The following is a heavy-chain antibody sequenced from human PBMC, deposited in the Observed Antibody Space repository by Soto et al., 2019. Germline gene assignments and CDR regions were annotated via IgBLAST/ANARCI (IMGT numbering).Heavy chain of an antibody. Sequence: TSETLSLTCSVSNDSISSSRYYWGWIRQPPGKGLEWIGSIYYTGDTYYNPSLKSRVTISVDTSKNQFSLKLTSVTAADTSVYFCARHKEVLVASLSYGLDVWGQGTTVTVSS. CDR3: ARHKEVLVASLSYGLDV. CDR2: IYYTGDT. J-gene: IGHJ6*02. CDR1: NDSISSSRYY. D-gene: IGHD2-2*01. V-gene: IGHV4-39*01.